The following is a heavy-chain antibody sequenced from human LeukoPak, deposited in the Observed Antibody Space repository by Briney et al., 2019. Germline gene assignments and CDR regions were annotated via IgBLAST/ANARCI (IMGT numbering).Heavy chain of an antibody. CDR1: TFTIYT. CDR3: AKWGDYDVLTGYYDPDY. D-gene: IGHD3-9*01. V-gene: IGHV3-23*01. Sequence: TFTIYTMSRHHQPHHHLLDSLSSPPSSGPTTSYADSVKGIFTTPRDNSRNTLYLQMNSLRAEDTAVYYCAKWGDYDVLTGYYDPDYWGQGTLVTVSS. J-gene: IGHJ4*02. CDR2: PPSSGPTT.